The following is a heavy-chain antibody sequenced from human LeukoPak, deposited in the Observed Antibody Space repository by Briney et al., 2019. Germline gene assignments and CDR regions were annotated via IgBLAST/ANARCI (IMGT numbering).Heavy chain of an antibody. CDR2: INHSGST. D-gene: IGHD3-3*01. J-gene: IGHJ4*02. Sequence: SETLSLTCAVYGGSFSGYYWSWIRQPPGKGLEWIGEINHSGSTNYNPSLKSRVTISVDTSKNQFSLKLSSVTAADTAVYYCARVGGYDFWSGYSVSFDYWGQGTLVTVSS. CDR3: ARVGGYDFWSGYSVSFDY. V-gene: IGHV4-34*01. CDR1: GGSFSGYY.